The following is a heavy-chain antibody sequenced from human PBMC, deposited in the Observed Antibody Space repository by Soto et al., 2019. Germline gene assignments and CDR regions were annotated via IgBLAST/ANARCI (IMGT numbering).Heavy chain of an antibody. D-gene: IGHD3-10*01. CDR1: GFTFSSYA. Sequence: GGSLRLSCAASGFTFSSYAMSWVRQAPGKGLEWVSAISGSGGSTYYADSVKGRFTISRDNSKNTLYLQMNSLRAEDTAVYYCAKDAPVRDQLPTGWFGDSLDYWGQGTLVTVSS. J-gene: IGHJ4*02. CDR2: ISGSGGST. CDR3: AKDAPVRDQLPTGWFGDSLDY. V-gene: IGHV3-23*01.